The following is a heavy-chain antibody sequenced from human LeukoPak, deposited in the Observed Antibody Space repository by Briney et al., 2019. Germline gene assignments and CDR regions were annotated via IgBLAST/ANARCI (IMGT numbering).Heavy chain of an antibody. Sequence: GGSLRLSCAASGFTFINYAMTWVRQAPGKGLDWVSFISGSGSTYFADSVKGRFTISRDSSKNTLYLQMNSLRAEDTAVYYCAKYSNYDNYYYYYMDVWGKGTTVTVSS. CDR3: AKYSNYDNYYYYYMDV. J-gene: IGHJ6*03. V-gene: IGHV3-23*01. CDR1: GFTFINYA. D-gene: IGHD4-11*01. CDR2: ISGSGST.